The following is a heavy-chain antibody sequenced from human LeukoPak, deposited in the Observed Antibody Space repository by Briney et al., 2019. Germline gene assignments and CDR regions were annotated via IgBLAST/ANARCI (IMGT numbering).Heavy chain of an antibody. J-gene: IGHJ4*02. V-gene: IGHV1-58*02. CDR3: AAELYRGGDCCHFDY. CDR2: IGVGNGNR. D-gene: IGHD2-21*02. Sequence: GTSVKVSCKTSGFTFSSSAIQWVRQARGERLEWVGWIGVGNGNRNYAHKLQERVTITRDMSTSTAYMELSSLRSEDTAVYYCAAELYRGGDCCHFDYWGQGTLVTVSS. CDR1: GFTFSSSA.